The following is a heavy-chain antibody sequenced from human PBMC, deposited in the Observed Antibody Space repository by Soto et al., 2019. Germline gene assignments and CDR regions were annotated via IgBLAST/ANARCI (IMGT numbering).Heavy chain of an antibody. CDR3: ARESLDYDFWSGYPYYYYGMDV. CDR1: GGSISSGGDY. Sequence: SLALTCTVCGGSISSGGDYWSWIRQHPGKGLEWIGYIYYGGSTYYNPSLKSRVTISVDTSKNQFSLKLSSVTAADTAVYYCARESLDYDFWSGYPYYYYGMDVWGQGTTVTVSS. CDR2: IYYGGST. D-gene: IGHD3-3*01. J-gene: IGHJ6*02. V-gene: IGHV4-31*03.